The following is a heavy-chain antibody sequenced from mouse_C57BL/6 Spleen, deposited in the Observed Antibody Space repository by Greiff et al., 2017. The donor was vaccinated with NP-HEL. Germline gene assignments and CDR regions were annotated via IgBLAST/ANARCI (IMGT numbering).Heavy chain of an antibody. D-gene: IGHD2-3*01. J-gene: IGHJ2*01. CDR2: IDPSDSYT. Sequence: QVQLKQPGAELVRPGTSVKLSCKASGYTFTSYWMHWVKQRPGQGLEWIGVIDPSDSYTNYNQKFKGKATLTVDTSSSTAYMQLSSLTSEDSAVYYCARSHYDGYYVYWGQGTTLTVSS. CDR1: GYTFTSYW. V-gene: IGHV1-59*01. CDR3: ARSHYDGYYVY.